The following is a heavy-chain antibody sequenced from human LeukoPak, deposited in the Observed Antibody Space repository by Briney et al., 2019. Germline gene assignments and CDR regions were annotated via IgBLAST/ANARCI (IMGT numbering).Heavy chain of an antibody. J-gene: IGHJ4*02. CDR2: ILVTGDYT. V-gene: IGHV3-23*01. CDR1: VFTFSNSV. CDR3: ARGSKGTYDY. Sequence: GGSLTLSCVPSVFTFSNSVMTWVRQAAGRGLEWVSSILVTGDYTYFANSVKARFIISRDNSKNTLYLQMNSLRAGDTAIYYCARGSKGTYDYWGQGTLVTVSS.